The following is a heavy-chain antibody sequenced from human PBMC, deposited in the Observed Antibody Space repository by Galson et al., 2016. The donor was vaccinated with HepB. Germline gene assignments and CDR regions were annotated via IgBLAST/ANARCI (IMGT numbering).Heavy chain of an antibody. Sequence: LRLSCAASGFTFSNYWMHWVRQVPGKGLVWVSRINSDGRITNYADSVKGRFTISRDNAKNTLYLQMNSLRAEDTAVYYCARVTTRPGWSDPWGQGTLVTVSS. V-gene: IGHV3-74*01. J-gene: IGHJ5*02. CDR2: INSDGRIT. CDR3: ARVTTRPGWSDP. CDR1: GFTFSNYW. D-gene: IGHD6-6*01.